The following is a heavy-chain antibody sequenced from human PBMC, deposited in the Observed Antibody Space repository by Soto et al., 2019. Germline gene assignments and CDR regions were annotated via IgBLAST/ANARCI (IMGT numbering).Heavy chain of an antibody. J-gene: IGHJ6*03. CDR1: GYTFTSYD. V-gene: IGHV1-8*01. CDR3: ARGCSGGSCYFYYYMDV. D-gene: IGHD2-15*01. Sequence: ASVKVSCKASGYTFTSYDINWVRQATGQGLEWMGWMNPNSGNTGYAQKFQGRVTMTRNTSISTAYMELSSLRSEDTAVYYCARGCSGGSCYFYYYMDVWGKGTTVTVSS. CDR2: MNPNSGNT.